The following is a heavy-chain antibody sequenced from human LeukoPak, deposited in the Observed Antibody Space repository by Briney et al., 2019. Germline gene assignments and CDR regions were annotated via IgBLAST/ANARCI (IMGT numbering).Heavy chain of an antibody. CDR1: GFTFGDYA. V-gene: IGHV3-49*03. CDR3: TRKSDSSWYIDY. D-gene: IGHD6-13*01. Sequence: PGGSLRLSCTASGFTFGDYAMSWFRQAPGKGLEWVGFIRSKAYGGTTEYAASVKGRFTISRDDSKSIAYLQMDSLKTEDTAVYYCTRKSDSSWYIDYWGQGTLVTVSS. CDR2: IRSKAYGGTT. J-gene: IGHJ4*02.